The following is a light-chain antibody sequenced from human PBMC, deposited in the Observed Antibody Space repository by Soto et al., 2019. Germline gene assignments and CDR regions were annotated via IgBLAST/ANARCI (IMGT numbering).Light chain of an antibody. V-gene: IGLV3-21*04. CDR3: QVWDSSSDPPGYV. CDR2: YDS. J-gene: IGLJ1*01. CDR1: NSGSKS. Sequence: SYELTQPPSVSVAPGKTARITCGGNNSGSKSVHWYQQKPGQAPVLVIYYDSDRPSGIPERFSGSNSGNTATLTISRVEAGDEADYYCQVWDSSSDPPGYVFGTGTKLTVL.